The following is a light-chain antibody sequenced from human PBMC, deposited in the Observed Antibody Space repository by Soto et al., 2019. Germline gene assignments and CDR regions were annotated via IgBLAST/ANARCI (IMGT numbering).Light chain of an antibody. V-gene: IGLV2-11*01. Sequence: QSALTQPRSVSGSPGQSVTISCTGTSSDVGGYNYVSWYQQHPGEAPKLMIYDVGKRPSGVPDRFSGSKSGNTASLTISGLQAEDEADYYCCSYAGNYSWVFGGGTELTVL. CDR1: SSDVGGYNY. CDR3: CSYAGNYSWV. J-gene: IGLJ3*02. CDR2: DVG.